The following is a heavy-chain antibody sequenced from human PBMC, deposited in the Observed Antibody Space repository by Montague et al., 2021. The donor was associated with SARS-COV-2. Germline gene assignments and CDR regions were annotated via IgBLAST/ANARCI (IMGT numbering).Heavy chain of an antibody. CDR3: ARAPVAHLTTFGVVTSFDY. V-gene: IGHV4-59*01. J-gene: IGHJ4*02. Sequence: SETLSLTCTVSGGSISSYSWSWIRPPPGKGLEWIGYIYYSGTTNYNPSLKSRVTISVDTSKNQFSLKLSSVTAADTAVYYCARAPVAHLTTFGVVTSFDYWGQGTLVTVS. CDR1: GGSISSYS. D-gene: IGHD3-3*01. CDR2: IYYSGTT.